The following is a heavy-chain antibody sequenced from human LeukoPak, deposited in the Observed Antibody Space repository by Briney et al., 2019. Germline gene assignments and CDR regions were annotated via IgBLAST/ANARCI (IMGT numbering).Heavy chain of an antibody. D-gene: IGHD3-10*01. CDR3: AKGYYASGSYGWFDT. CDR2: ISGSGGRT. J-gene: IGHJ5*02. V-gene: IGHV3-23*01. Sequence: GGTLRLSCAASGFTFSSYGMIWVRQAPGKGLEWVSTISGSGGRTFYGDSVKGRFSISRDISKNTLYLQMNSLRAEDTAVYYCAKGYYASGSYGWFDTWGQGTLVTVSS. CDR1: GFTFSSYG.